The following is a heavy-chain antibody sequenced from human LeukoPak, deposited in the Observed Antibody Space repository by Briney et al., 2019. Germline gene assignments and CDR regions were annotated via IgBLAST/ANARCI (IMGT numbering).Heavy chain of an antibody. D-gene: IGHD2-21*02. V-gene: IGHV1-8*01. Sequence: ASVKVFCKASGYSFTSYDIHWARQATGLGLEWMGWVSPDSGKTGYAQPFQGRVTMTRNTSISTAYMELRSLTSEDTAVYFCARWGGDYLSGDPWGQGTLVTVSS. CDR3: ARWGGDYLSGDP. CDR2: VSPDSGKT. CDR1: GYSFTSYD. J-gene: IGHJ5*02.